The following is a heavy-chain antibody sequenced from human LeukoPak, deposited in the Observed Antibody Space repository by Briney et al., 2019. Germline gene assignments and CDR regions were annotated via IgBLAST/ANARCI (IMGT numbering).Heavy chain of an antibody. CDR2: IISIFGTP. Sequence: SVKVSCKASGGTFSNFGITWVRQAPGQGLEWMGRIISIFGTPNYAQKFQGRVTITTDESTSTAYMDLYSLRSEDTAVYYCAREGFCVGDTCRGRDKVLDYWGQGTLVTVSS. V-gene: IGHV1-69*05. CDR1: GGTFSNFG. J-gene: IGHJ4*02. CDR3: AREGFCVGDTCRGRDKVLDY. D-gene: IGHD2-15*01.